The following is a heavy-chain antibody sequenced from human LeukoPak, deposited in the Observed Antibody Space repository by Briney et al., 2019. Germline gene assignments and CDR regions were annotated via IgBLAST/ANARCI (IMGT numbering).Heavy chain of an antibody. Sequence: ASVKVSCKASGGTFSSYAISWVRQAPGQGLEWMGRIIPIFGTANYAQKLQGRVTMTTDTSTSTAYMELRSLRSDDTAVYYCARDTGKVVGATNFDYWGQGTLVTVSS. D-gene: IGHD1-26*01. V-gene: IGHV1-69*05. J-gene: IGHJ4*02. CDR1: GGTFSSYA. CDR3: ARDTGKVVGATNFDY. CDR2: IIPIFGTA.